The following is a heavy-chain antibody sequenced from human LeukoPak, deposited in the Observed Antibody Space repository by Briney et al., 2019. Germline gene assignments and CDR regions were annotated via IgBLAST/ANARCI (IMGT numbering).Heavy chain of an antibody. CDR2: IYNSVTT. J-gene: IGHJ4*02. CDR1: GLSISANS. D-gene: IGHD3-10*01. CDR3: ARGARSSDY. V-gene: IGHV4-59*13. Sequence: PSETLSLTCTVSGLSISANSWSWIRQPPGKGLEWIGYIYNSVTTNYNPSLTSRVTISVDTSKNQLSLKLSFATAADTAVYYCARGARSSDYWGQGTLVTVSS.